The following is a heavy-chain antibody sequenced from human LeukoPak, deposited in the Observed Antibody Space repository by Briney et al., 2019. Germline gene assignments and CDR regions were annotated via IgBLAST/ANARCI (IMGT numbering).Heavy chain of an antibody. CDR1: GFTFSTYG. CDR2: ISSRGSSI. J-gene: IGHJ4*02. Sequence: GGSLTLSCAASGFTFSTYGMNWVRQAPGKGLEWVSYISSRGSSIYYADSVKGRFTISRDNAENSLYLQMDSLRVDDTAVYYCGRTGDLSDYWGQGILVTVSS. V-gene: IGHV3-48*03. CDR3: GRTGDLSDY. D-gene: IGHD7-27*01.